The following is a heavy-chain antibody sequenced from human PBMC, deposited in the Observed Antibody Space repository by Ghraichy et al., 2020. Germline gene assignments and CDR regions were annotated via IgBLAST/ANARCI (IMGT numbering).Heavy chain of an antibody. CDR3: AREEYYY. D-gene: IGHD3-10*01. V-gene: IGHV4-34*01. Sequence: GSLSLTCAVYGGSLSGYYWSWIRQPPGKGLEWIGEINHSGSTIYNPSLKSRVTISVDTSKNQFSLRLNSVTAADTAVYYCAREEYYYWGQGTLVTVSS. J-gene: IGHJ4*02. CDR2: INHSGST. CDR1: GGSLSGYY.